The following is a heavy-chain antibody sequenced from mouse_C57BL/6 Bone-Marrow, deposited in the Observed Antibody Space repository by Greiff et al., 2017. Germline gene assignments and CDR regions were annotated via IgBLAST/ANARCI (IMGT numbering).Heavy chain of an antibody. CDR3: ARGDYDLFAY. CDR1: GYTFTSYW. Sequence: QVQLQQSGAELVKPGASVKMSCTASGYTFTSYWITWVKQRPGQGLEWIGDIYPGSGSTNYNEKFKSKATLTVDTSSSTAYMQLSSLTSEDSAVYYCARGDYDLFAYWGQGTLVTVSA. V-gene: IGHV1-55*01. J-gene: IGHJ3*01. D-gene: IGHD2-4*01. CDR2: IYPGSGST.